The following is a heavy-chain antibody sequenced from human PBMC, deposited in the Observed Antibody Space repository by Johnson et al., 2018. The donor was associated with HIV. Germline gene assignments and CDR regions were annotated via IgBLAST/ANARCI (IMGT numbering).Heavy chain of an antibody. J-gene: IGHJ3*02. CDR2: ISYDGSNK. Sequence: QVQLVESGGGVVQPGRSLRLSCAASGFTFSSYGMHWVRQAPGKGLEWMAVISYDGSNKYYADSVKGRFTISRDNSKNTLYLQMNSLRAEDTAVYYCSREPEIVVVIEHDAFDIWGQGTMVTVSS. V-gene: IGHV3-30*04. CDR3: SREPEIVVVIEHDAFDI. D-gene: IGHD3-22*01. CDR1: GFTFSSYG.